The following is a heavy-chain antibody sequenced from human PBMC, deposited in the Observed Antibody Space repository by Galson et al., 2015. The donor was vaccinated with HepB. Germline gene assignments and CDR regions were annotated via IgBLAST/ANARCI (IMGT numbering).Heavy chain of an antibody. CDR3: ARDRTGCSGGSCYSAFDY. Sequence: SVKVSCKASGYTFTSYAMHWVRQAPGQRLEWMGWINAGNGNTKYSQKFQGRVTITRDTSASTAYMELSSLRSEDTTVYYCARDRTGCSGGSCYSAFDYWGQGTLVTVSS. CDR2: INAGNGNT. J-gene: IGHJ4*02. CDR1: GYTFTSYA. D-gene: IGHD2-15*01. V-gene: IGHV1-3*01.